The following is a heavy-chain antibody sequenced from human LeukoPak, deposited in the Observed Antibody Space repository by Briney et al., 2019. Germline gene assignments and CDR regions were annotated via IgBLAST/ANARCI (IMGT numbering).Heavy chain of an antibody. CDR3: ARDERVGNWRVSYFAY. J-gene: IGHJ4*02. CDR1: GFTFSGDW. Sequence: PGGSLRLSCAASGFTFSGDWMSWVRQAPGKGLEWVANIKPDGSEKYYVDSAKGRFTISRDNAKNSLYLQMNSLRAEDTAVYYCARDERVGNWRVSYFAYWGQGTLVTVSS. V-gene: IGHV3-7*01. CDR2: IKPDGSEK. D-gene: IGHD1-1*01.